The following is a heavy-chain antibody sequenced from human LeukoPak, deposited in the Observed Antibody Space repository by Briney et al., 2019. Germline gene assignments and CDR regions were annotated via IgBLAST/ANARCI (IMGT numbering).Heavy chain of an antibody. D-gene: IGHD4-17*01. J-gene: IGHJ4*02. Sequence: GASVKVSCKASGYTFTSYGISWVRQAPGQGLEWMGWISAYNGNTNYAQKLQGRVTMTTDTSTSAAYMELRSLRSDDTAVYYCARGPNDYGDYGRGYYFDYWGQGTLVTVSS. V-gene: IGHV1-18*01. CDR1: GYTFTSYG. CDR3: ARGPNDYGDYGRGYYFDY. CDR2: ISAYNGNT.